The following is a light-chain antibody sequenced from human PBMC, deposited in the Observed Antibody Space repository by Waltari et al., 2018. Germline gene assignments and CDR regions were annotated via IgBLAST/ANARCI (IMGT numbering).Light chain of an antibody. CDR2: NTY. J-gene: IGLJ1*01. CDR1: SSNIGNEY. Sequence: QSVLTQPPSVSATPGQTVTISCSGSSSNIGNEYVFWYQQVPGTAPTLLIYNTYQRPSGIPDRFSGSKSGTSATLDITGLQTTDEAHYYCGTWDTSLTAHVFGTGTEVTVL. CDR3: GTWDTSLTAHV. V-gene: IGLV1-51*01.